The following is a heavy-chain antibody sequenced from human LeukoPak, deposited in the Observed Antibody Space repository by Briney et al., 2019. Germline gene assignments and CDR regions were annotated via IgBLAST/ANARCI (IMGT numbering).Heavy chain of an antibody. CDR2: IIPIFGTA. V-gene: IGHV1-69*13. CDR1: GDTFSSYA. D-gene: IGHD3-10*01. Sequence: ASVKVSCKASGDTFSSYAISWVRQAPGQGLEWMGGIIPIFGTANYAQKFQGRVTITADESTSTAYMELSSLRSEDTAVYYCARGGITMVRGVITPYYFDSWGQEPWSPSPQ. CDR3: ARGGITMVRGVITPYYFDS. J-gene: IGHJ4*01.